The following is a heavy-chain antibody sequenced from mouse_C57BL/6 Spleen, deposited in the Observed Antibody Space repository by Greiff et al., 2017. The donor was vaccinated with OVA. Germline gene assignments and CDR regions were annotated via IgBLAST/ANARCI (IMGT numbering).Heavy chain of an antibody. D-gene: IGHD3-2*02. CDR1: GFSLTSYG. CDR3: ASPDSSGYLAWFAY. CDR2: IWSGGST. J-gene: IGHJ3*01. V-gene: IGHV2-2*01. Sequence: VQLQQSGPGLVQPSQSLSITCTVSGFSLTSYGVHWVRQSPGKGLEWLGVIWSGGSTDYNAAFISRLSISKDNSKSQVFFKMNSLQADDTAIYYCASPDSSGYLAWFAYWGQGTLVTVSA.